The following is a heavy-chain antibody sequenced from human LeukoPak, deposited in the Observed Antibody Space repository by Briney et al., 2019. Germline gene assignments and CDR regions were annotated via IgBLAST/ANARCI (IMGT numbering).Heavy chain of an antibody. V-gene: IGHV4-34*01. CDR1: GGSFSGYY. J-gene: IGHJ4*02. Sequence: SETLSLTCAVYGGSFSGYYWSWIRQPPGKGLEWIGEINHSGSTNYNPSLKSRVTISVDTSKNQFSLKLSSVTAADTAVYYCARKGNVVPAAIGYFDYWGQGTLVTVSS. D-gene: IGHD2-2*02. CDR3: ARKGNVVPAAIGYFDY. CDR2: INHSGST.